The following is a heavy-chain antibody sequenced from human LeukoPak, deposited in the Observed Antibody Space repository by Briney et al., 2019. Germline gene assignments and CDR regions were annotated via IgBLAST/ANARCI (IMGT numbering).Heavy chain of an antibody. CDR3: ARDQATYDILTGYFSGNRFDY. CDR1: GGSISSSGYY. D-gene: IGHD3-9*01. Sequence: PSETLSLTCTVSGGSISSSGYYWSWIRQHPGKGLEWIGYIYYSGSTYYNPSLKSRVTISVDTSKNQFSLKLSSVTAADTAVYYCARDQATYDILTGYFSGNRFDYWGQGTLVTVSS. V-gene: IGHV4-31*03. CDR2: IYYSGST. J-gene: IGHJ4*02.